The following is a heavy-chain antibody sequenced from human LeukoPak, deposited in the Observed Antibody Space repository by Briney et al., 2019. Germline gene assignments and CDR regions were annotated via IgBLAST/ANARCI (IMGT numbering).Heavy chain of an antibody. CDR2: ISRSSSYK. Sequence: GGSLRLSSAASGFSFSRFTINWVRQAPGKGLQWVSSISRSSSYKYYADSVKGRFTISRDNAKDSLYLQMNSLRVDDTAVYYCARDGGTWFGWFDPWGQGTLVTVSS. D-gene: IGHD3-10*01. CDR1: GFSFSRFT. CDR3: ARDGGTWFGWFDP. J-gene: IGHJ5*02. V-gene: IGHV3-21*01.